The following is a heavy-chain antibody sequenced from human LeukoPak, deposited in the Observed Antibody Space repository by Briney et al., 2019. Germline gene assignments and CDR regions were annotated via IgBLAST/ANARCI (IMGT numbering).Heavy chain of an antibody. CDR1: GYTFINYY. V-gene: IGHV1-46*01. D-gene: IGHD2-21*01. J-gene: IGHJ1*01. Sequence: ASVKVSCKASGYTFINYYMHWVRQAPEQGLEWMGIINLSGGSTSYAQKFQGRVTMTRDTSTSTVYMELSSLRSEDTAVYYCARDGSTSILWWWGQGTLVTVSS. CDR2: INLSGGST. CDR3: ARDGSTSILWW.